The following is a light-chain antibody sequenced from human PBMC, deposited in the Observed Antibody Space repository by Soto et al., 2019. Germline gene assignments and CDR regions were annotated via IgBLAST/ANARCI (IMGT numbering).Light chain of an antibody. J-gene: IGKJ1*01. V-gene: IGKV1-39*01. CDR3: QQSYSNPLT. Sequence: DIQLTQSPSSLSASVGDVVTITCRASQSISSYLNWYQQKPGKAPKLLIYAASSLQSGVPSRFSGSGSGTDFTLTISSLQPEDFETYYCQQSYSNPLTFGQGNKVDIK. CDR2: AAS. CDR1: QSISSY.